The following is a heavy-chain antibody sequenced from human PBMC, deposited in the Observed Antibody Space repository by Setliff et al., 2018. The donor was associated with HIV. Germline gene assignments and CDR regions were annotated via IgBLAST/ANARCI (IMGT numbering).Heavy chain of an antibody. CDR1: GVSINSGDYS. Sequence: TLSLTCDVSGVSINSGDYSWNWIRQPAGKRLEWIGHVHSNGFKNYNSSLESRVDISVDTSKNQISLKVDSVTAAGTAMYFCARGVVGSYYDYVNIYYHDYIDLWGKGTTVTVS. V-gene: IGHV4-61*09. J-gene: IGHJ6*03. CDR2: VHSNGFK. D-gene: IGHD2-15*01. CDR3: ARGVVGSYYDYVNIYYHDYIDL.